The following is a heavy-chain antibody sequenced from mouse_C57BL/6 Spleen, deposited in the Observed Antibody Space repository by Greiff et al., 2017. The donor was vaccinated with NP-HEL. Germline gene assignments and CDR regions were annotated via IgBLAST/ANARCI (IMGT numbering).Heavy chain of an antibody. V-gene: IGHV1-55*01. CDR3: ARRVNRYYAMDY. D-gene: IGHD6-1*01. CDR1: GYTFTSYW. CDR2: IYPGSGST. Sequence: LQLQQPGAELVKPGASVKMSCKASGYTFTSYWITWVKQRPGQGLEWIGDIYPGSGSTNYNEKFKSKATLTVDTSSSTAYMQLSSLTSEDSAVYYCARRVNRYYAMDYWGQGTSVTVSS. J-gene: IGHJ4*01.